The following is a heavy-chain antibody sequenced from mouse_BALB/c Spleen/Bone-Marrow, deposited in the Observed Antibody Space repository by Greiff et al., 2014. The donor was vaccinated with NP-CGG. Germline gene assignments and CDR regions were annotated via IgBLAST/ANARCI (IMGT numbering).Heavy chain of an antibody. CDR1: GFNIKDTY. D-gene: IGHD4-1*01. CDR3: ASLTGTFDY. Sequence: EVKLQESGTDLVKPGASVKLSCTASGFNIKDTYMHWVKQRPEQSLDWIGRIDPASGNIQYDPKFQGRAAITADTSSNTAYLQLSSLTSEDTAVYYCASLTGTFDYWGQGTPLTVSS. J-gene: IGHJ2*01. CDR2: IDPASGNI. V-gene: IGHV14-3*02.